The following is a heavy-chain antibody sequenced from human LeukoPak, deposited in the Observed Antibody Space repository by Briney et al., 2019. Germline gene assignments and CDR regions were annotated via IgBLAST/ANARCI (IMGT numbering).Heavy chain of an antibody. V-gene: IGHV3-9*01. CDR2: ISWNSGSI. J-gene: IGHJ4*02. Sequence: GRSLRLSCAASGFTFDDYAMHWVRQAPGKGLEWVSGISWNSGSIGYADSVKGRFTISRDNSKNTLYLQMNSLRAEDTAVYYCAKESTVVTLFDYWGQGTLVTVSS. D-gene: IGHD4-23*01. CDR1: GFTFDDYA. CDR3: AKESTVVTLFDY.